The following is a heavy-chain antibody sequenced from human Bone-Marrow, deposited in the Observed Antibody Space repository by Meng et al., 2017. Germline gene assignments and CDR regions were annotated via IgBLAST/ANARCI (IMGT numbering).Heavy chain of an antibody. Sequence: SETLSLTCAVSGYSISSGYYWGWIRQPPGKGLEWIGSIYHSGSTYYNPSLKSRVTISVDTSKNQFSLKLSSVTAADTAVYYCARGYCVGGSCYCFDYWGQGALVTVSS. D-gene: IGHD2-15*01. V-gene: IGHV4-38-2*01. J-gene: IGHJ4*02. CDR1: GYSISSGYY. CDR2: IYHSGST. CDR3: ARGYCVGGSCYCFDY.